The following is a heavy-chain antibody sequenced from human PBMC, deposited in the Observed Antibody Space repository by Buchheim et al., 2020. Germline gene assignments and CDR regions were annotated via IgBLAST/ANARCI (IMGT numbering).Heavy chain of an antibody. Sequence: QVQLVESGGGVVQPGRSLRLSCAASGFTFSSYGMHWVRQAPGKGLEWVAFIRYDGSNKYYADSVKGRLTISRDNSKSTLYLQMNSLRAEDTAVYYCAKTFSPYCSSTSCYGYYYYYGMDVWGQGTT. J-gene: IGHJ6*02. CDR2: IRYDGSNK. CDR1: GFTFSSYG. D-gene: IGHD2-2*01. V-gene: IGHV3-30*02. CDR3: AKTFSPYCSSTSCYGYYYYYGMDV.